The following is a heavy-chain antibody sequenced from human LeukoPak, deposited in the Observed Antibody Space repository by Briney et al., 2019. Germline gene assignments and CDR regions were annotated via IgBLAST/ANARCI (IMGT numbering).Heavy chain of an antibody. J-gene: IGHJ6*02. CDR3: ARASPMVRGVWYYYGMDV. Sequence: GASVKVSCKASGYTFTSYDINWVRQATGQGPEWMGWMNPNSGNIGYIQKFQGRVTMTKNPSISTAYMELSSLRSEDTAVYYCARASPMVRGVWYYYGMDVWGQGTTVTVSS. D-gene: IGHD3-10*01. CDR1: GYTFTSYD. V-gene: IGHV1-8*01. CDR2: MNPNSGNI.